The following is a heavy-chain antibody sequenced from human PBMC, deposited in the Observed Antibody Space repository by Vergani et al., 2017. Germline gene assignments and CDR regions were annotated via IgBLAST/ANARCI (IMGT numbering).Heavy chain of an antibody. J-gene: IGHJ4*02. CDR2: IYYSGST. D-gene: IGHD1-26*01. Sequence: VQLLESGGGLVQPGGSLRLSCAASGFTFSSYAMSWVRQAPGKGLEWIGYIYYSGSTYYNPSLKSRVTISVDTSKNQFSLKLSSVTAADTAVYYCARVFGSDYGDYVDYWGQGTLVTVSS. V-gene: IGHV4-31*02. CDR3: ARVFGSDYGDYVDY. CDR1: GFTFSSYA.